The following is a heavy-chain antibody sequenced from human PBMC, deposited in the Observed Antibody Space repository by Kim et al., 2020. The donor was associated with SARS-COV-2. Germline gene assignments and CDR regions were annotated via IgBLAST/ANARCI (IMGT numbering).Heavy chain of an antibody. Sequence: GGSLRLSCAASGLTVSSNYMSWVRQAPGKGLEWVSVIYSGGSTLYADSVKGRFTVSRHNSKNTLNLQMNSLRTEDTAVYYCARVTTVTSRVSLGGMDVWGQETTVTVSS. CDR3: ARVTTVTSRVSLGGMDV. D-gene: IGHD4-17*01. J-gene: IGHJ6*02. V-gene: IGHV3-53*04. CDR2: IYSGGST. CDR1: GLTVSSNY.